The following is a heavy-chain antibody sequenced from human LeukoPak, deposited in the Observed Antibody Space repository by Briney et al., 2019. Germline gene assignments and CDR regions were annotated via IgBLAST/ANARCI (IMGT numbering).Heavy chain of an antibody. CDR2: IKQDGSEK. D-gene: IGHD3-22*01. Sequence: GGSLRLSCAASGFTFSSYWMSWVRQAPGKGLEWVANIKQDGSEKYYVASVEGRFTISRDNGKNSLYLEMNSLRAEDTAVYYCAKDQVYSDSSGNHYYFYYGLDVWGQGTTVTVSS. CDR1: GFTFSSYW. J-gene: IGHJ6*02. V-gene: IGHV3-7*01. CDR3: AKDQVYSDSSGNHYYFYYGLDV.